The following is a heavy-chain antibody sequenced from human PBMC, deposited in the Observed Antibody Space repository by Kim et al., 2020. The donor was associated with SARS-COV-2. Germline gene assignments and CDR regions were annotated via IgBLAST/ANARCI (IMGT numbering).Heavy chain of an antibody. Sequence: GGSLRLSCAASGFTFRGSAMHWVRQASGKGLEWVGRIRSKANNYATAYAASVKGRFTISRDDSKNTAYLQMNSLKSEDTAVYYCTPDYGDYAWYYFDYWGQGTLVTVSS. V-gene: IGHV3-73*01. CDR1: GFTFRGSA. CDR3: TPDYGDYAWYYFDY. J-gene: IGHJ4*02. D-gene: IGHD4-17*01. CDR2: IRSKANNYAT.